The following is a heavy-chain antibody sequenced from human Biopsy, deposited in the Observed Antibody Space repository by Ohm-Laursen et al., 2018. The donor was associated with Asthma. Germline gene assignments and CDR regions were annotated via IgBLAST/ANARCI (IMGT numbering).Heavy chain of an antibody. CDR3: ARESSVAGSSDFDY. V-gene: IGHV3-30*03. CDR2: ISYDGSNK. J-gene: IGHJ4*02. Sequence: SLRLSCAASGFTFSSYGMHWVRQAPGKGLEWAAVISYDGSNKYYADSVKGRFTISRDNSKNTLYLQMNSLRAEDTAVYYCARESSVAGSSDFDYWGQGTLVTVSS. D-gene: IGHD6-19*01. CDR1: GFTFSSYG.